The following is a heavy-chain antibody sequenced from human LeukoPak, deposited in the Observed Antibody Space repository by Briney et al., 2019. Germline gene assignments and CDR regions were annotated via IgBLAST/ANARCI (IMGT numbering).Heavy chain of an antibody. Sequence: EASVKVSCKASGGTFSSYAISWVRQAPGQGLEWMGGIIPIFGTANYAQKFQGRVTITADKSTSTAYMELSSLRSEDTAVYYCATRLSSTTGTLPFDYWGQGTLVTVSS. J-gene: IGHJ4*02. D-gene: IGHD1-1*01. V-gene: IGHV1-69*06. CDR1: GGTFSSYA. CDR2: IIPIFGTA. CDR3: ATRLSSTTGTLPFDY.